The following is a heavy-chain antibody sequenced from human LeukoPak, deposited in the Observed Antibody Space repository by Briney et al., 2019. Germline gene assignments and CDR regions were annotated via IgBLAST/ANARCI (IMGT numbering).Heavy chain of an antibody. CDR1: GFTFSSYA. J-gene: IGHJ3*02. CDR3: AKSRYYYDRVGAFDI. D-gene: IGHD3-22*01. V-gene: IGHV3-23*01. CDR2: ISGGGGST. Sequence: TGGSLRLSCAASGFTFSSYAMSWVRQAPGKGLEWVSAISGGGGSTYYADSVKGRFTISRDNSKNTLYLQMNSLRAEDTAVYYCAKSRYYYDRVGAFDIWGQGTMVTASS.